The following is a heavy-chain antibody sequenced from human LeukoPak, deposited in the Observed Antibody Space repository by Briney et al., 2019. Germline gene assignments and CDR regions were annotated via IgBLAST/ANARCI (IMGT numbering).Heavy chain of an antibody. D-gene: IGHD3-10*01. CDR3: ARRSLVRGVVIGA. Sequence: SETLSLTCAVYGGSFSGYYWNWIRQPPGKGLEWIGEINHSGSTNYNPSLKSRVTISVDTSKNQFSLKLTSVTAADTAVYYCARRSLVRGVVIGAWGQGTLVTVSS. J-gene: IGHJ5*02. V-gene: IGHV4-34*01. CDR1: GGSFSGYY. CDR2: INHSGST.